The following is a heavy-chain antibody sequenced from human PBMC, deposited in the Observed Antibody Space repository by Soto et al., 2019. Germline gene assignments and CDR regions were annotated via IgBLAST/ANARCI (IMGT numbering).Heavy chain of an antibody. CDR2: ILSDGRNE. CDR1: GFSFSYYG. D-gene: IGHD3-10*01. Sequence: PGGSLRLSCAASGFSFSYYGMHWVRQAPGKGLDWVALILSDGRNEYYADSVKGRFTISRDNSKNTVYLQMNSLRDDDTGVYYCGKDWGDGKHPIDSWGRGTLVTVSS. CDR3: GKDWGDGKHPIDS. V-gene: IGHV3-30*02. J-gene: IGHJ4*02.